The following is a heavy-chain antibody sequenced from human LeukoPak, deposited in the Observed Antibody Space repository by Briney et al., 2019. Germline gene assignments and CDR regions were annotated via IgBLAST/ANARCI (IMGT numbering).Heavy chain of an antibody. V-gene: IGHV4-59*01. J-gene: IGHJ5*02. D-gene: IGHD3-10*01. CDR3: ARVLVRGAAGFDP. Sequence: PSETLSLTCTVSGGSISSYYWSWIRQPPGKGLEWIGYICYSGSTNYNPSLKSRVTISVDTSKNQFSLKLSSVTAADTAVYYCARVLVRGAAGFDPWGQGTLVTVSS. CDR1: GGSISSYY. CDR2: ICYSGST.